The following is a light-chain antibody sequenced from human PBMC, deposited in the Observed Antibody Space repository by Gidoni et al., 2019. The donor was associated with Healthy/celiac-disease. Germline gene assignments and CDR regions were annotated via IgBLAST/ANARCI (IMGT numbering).Light chain of an antibody. CDR2: EVR. CDR1: RSDVVGYNY. V-gene: IGLV2-14*01. J-gene: IGLJ1*01. CDR3: SSYTRSSTLDV. Sequence: QSALTHPAPVSCSPGQSTTISCTGTRSDVVGYNYVPWYQQHPGKAPKLMIYEVRNRPSGVSNRCSGTKAGNTASLTISGLQAEDEADYYCSSYTRSSTLDVCGTGTKVTVL.